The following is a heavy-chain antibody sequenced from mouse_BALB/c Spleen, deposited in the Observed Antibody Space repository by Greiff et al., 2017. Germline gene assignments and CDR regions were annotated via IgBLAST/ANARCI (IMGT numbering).Heavy chain of an antibody. J-gene: IGHJ1*01. CDR3: ARGGYDYDGEYFEV. CDR1: GFTFTDYY. Sequence: EVNVVESGGGLVQPGGSLRLSCATSGFTFTDYYMSWVRQPPGKALEWLGFIRNKANGYTTEYSASVKGRFTISRDNSQSILYLQMNTLRAEDSATYYCARGGYDYDGEYFEVWGAGTTVTVSS. D-gene: IGHD2-4*01. V-gene: IGHV7-3*02. CDR2: IRNKANGYTT.